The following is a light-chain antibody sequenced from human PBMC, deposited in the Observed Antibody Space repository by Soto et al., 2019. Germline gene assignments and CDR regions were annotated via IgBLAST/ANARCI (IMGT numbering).Light chain of an antibody. CDR2: DAS. V-gene: IGKV3-11*01. CDR3: QQRSNWPPVIT. Sequence: DILLTQSPATLSLSPGERATLSCRASQSFSGYLAWYQQKPGQAPRLLIYDASKRATGIPARFSGRGSGTAFPLTISSLEPEDFAVYYCQQRSNWPPVITFGQGTRLEIK. CDR1: QSFSGY. J-gene: IGKJ5*01.